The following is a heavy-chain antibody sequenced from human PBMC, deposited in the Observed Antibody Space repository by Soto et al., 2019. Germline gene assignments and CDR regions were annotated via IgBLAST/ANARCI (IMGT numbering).Heavy chain of an antibody. CDR1: GYSFTSYW. V-gene: IGHV5-51*01. CDR3: ARTGSGYEIYYYYGMDV. Sequence: GESLKISCKGSGYSFTSYWIGWVRQMPGKGLEWMGIIYPGDSDTRYSPSFQGQVAISADKSISTAYLQWSSLKASDTAMYYCARTGSGYEIYYYYGMDVWGQGTTVTV. D-gene: IGHD5-12*01. CDR2: IYPGDSDT. J-gene: IGHJ6*02.